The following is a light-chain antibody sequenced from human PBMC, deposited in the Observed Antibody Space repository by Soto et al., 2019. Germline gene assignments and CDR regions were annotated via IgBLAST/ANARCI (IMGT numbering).Light chain of an antibody. CDR1: QSVNSR. CDR3: QQYFTSPIT. CDR2: GAS. J-gene: IGKJ5*01. Sequence: EIVLTQSPGTLALSPGERATLSCRASQSVNSRLAWYQHKPGQAPRLLISGASNRASGIPARFSAWGSGTDFTLTISRVDPADFAFYYCQQYFTSPITFDQGTRLEIK. V-gene: IGKV3-20*01.